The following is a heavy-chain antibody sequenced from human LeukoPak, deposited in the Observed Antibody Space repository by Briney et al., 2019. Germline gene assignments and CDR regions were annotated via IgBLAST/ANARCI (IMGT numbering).Heavy chain of an antibody. D-gene: IGHD1-1*01. Sequence: ASVQVSCKTSGYIFTGYWIHWVRQAPGQGLEWMGFINPNSGNTNYAQKFQGRATMTRDMSISTAYLELSSLTSDDTAVYYCAREMRPATTTLVAYWGQGTLVTVSS. CDR2: INPNSGNT. CDR3: AREMRPATTTLVAY. CDR1: GYIFTGYW. V-gene: IGHV1-2*02. J-gene: IGHJ4*02.